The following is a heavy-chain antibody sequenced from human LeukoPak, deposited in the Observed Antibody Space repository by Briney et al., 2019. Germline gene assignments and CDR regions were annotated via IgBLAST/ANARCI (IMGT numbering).Heavy chain of an antibody. D-gene: IGHD3-10*01. CDR2: ISAYNGNT. V-gene: IGHV1-18*01. CDR1: GYTFTSYG. CDR3: ARAVSSRYYYGSGSRGGHNWFDP. J-gene: IGHJ5*02. Sequence: ASVKVSCKASGYTFTSYGISWVRQAPGQGLEWMGWISAYNGNTNYAQKLQGRVTMTTDTSTSTAYMELRSLRSDDTAVYYCARAVSSRYYYGSGSRGGHNWFDPWGQGTLVTVSS.